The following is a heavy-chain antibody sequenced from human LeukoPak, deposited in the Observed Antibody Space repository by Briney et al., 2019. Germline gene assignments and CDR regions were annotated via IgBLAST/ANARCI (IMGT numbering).Heavy chain of an antibody. D-gene: IGHD5-24*01. CDR3: ARDEGGYNLLIDSFDY. Sequence: PGGSLRLSCAASGFTFSSYEMNWVRQAPGKGPEWVSYISSSGTTIYYADSAKGRFTISRDNAKNSLYLQMNSLRAEDTAVYYCARDEGGYNLLIDSFDYWGQGTLVTVSS. CDR1: GFTFSSYE. CDR2: ISSSGTTI. J-gene: IGHJ4*02. V-gene: IGHV3-48*03.